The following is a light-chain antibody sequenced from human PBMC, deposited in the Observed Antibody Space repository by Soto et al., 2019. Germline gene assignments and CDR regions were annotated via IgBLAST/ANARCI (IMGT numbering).Light chain of an antibody. Sequence: QSALTQPASVSVSPGQSIKISCTGTSSDVGGFSYVSWYRQHPGSAPKVMIYDVRNRPSGVSNRFSGSKSGNTASLTISGLQAEDEAVYYCSSYTTSSAVVFGGGTQLTVL. CDR1: SSDVGGFSY. J-gene: IGLJ3*02. CDR3: SSYTTSSAVV. CDR2: DVR. V-gene: IGLV2-14*03.